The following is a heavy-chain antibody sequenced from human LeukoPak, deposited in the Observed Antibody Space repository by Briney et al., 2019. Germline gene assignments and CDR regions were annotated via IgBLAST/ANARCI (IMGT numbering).Heavy chain of an antibody. J-gene: IGHJ6*02. CDR1: GFTFSSYG. Sequence: GGSLRLSCAASGFTFSSYGMHWVRQAPGKGLEWVAVISYDGSNKYYADSVKGRFTISRDNSKNTLYLQMNSLRAEDTAVYYCARDLGMVVAKGTYGMDVWGQGTTVTVSS. D-gene: IGHD3-22*01. V-gene: IGHV3-30*03. CDR3: ARDLGMVVAKGTYGMDV. CDR2: ISYDGSNK.